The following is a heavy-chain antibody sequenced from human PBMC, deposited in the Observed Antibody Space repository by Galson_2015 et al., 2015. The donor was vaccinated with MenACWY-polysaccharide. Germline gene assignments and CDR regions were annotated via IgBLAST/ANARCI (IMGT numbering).Heavy chain of an antibody. CDR2: ISTDNGDT. V-gene: IGHV1-18*01. CDR1: GYTFSSYG. J-gene: IGHJ4*02. D-gene: IGHD2-8*01. CDR3: ARAPPAYGGRAY. Sequence: SVKVSCKASGYTFSSYGFSWMRQAPGQGLEWMGWISTDNGDTNYVQSLQDRVTMTTDTSTRTAYVELRSRRSYDTAVYYCARAPPAYGGRAYWREGALVTASS.